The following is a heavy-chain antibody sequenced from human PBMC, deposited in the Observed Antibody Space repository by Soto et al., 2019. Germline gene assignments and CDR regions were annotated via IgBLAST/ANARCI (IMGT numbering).Heavy chain of an antibody. Sequence: NPGGSLRLSCAASGFTFSSYSMNWVRQAPGKGLEWVSSISSSSSYIYYADSVKGRFTISRDNAKNSLYLQMNSLRAEDTAVYYCARDRVASSWYAGGDYYYYGMDVWGQGTTVTVS. CDR1: GFTFSSYS. CDR2: ISSSSSYI. CDR3: ARDRVASSWYAGGDYYYYGMDV. D-gene: IGHD6-13*01. V-gene: IGHV3-21*01. J-gene: IGHJ6*02.